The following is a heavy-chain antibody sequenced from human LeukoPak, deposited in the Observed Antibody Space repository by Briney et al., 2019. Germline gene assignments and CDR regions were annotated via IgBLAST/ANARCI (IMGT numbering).Heavy chain of an antibody. CDR3: ARASALYDFWSGSQSVFDY. J-gene: IGHJ4*02. CDR1: GYSFTSYW. Sequence: GGSLKISCKGSGYSFTSYWIGWVRQMPGKGLEWMGIIHPSDSDTRYGPSFQGQVTISADKSINTAYVQWTNLKASDTAMFYCARASALYDFWSGSQSVFDYWGQGTLVTVSS. D-gene: IGHD3-3*01. V-gene: IGHV5-51*01. CDR2: IHPSDSDT.